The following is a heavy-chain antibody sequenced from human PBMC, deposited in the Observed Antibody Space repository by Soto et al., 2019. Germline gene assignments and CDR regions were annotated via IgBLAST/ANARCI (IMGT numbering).Heavy chain of an antibody. J-gene: IGHJ3*02. V-gene: IGHV4-31*03. CDR2: IYYSGST. CDR3: AREGLGAFDI. CDR1: GGSISSGGYY. D-gene: IGHD3-10*01. Sequence: PSETLSLTCTVSGGSISSGGYYWSWIRQHPGKGLEWIGYIYYSGSTYYNPSLKSRVTISVDTSKNQFSLKLSSVTAADTAVYYCAREGLGAFDIWGQGTMVTVSS.